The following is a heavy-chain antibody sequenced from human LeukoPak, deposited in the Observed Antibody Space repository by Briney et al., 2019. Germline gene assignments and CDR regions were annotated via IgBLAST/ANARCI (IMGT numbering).Heavy chain of an antibody. D-gene: IGHD3-10*01. V-gene: IGHV3-64*01. CDR2: ISSNGGST. CDR1: RFTFSAYI. CDR3: ARDPDVVRGVITSLRGMDV. Sequence: PGGSLRLSCAASRFTFSAYIMYWVRQAPGKGLEYVSAISSNGGSTYYANSVKGRFTISRDNSKNTLYLQMGSLRAEDMAVYYCARDPDVVRGVITSLRGMDVWGQGTTVTVSS. J-gene: IGHJ6*02.